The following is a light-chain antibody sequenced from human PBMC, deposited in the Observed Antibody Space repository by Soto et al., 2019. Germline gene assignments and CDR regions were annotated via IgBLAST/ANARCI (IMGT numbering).Light chain of an antibody. CDR3: QRYNDYPYV. CDR2: KAI. Sequence: DIQMTQSPSTLSASVGDRVTITCRASQSITTWLAWYQQKPGKAPKLLIYKAINLQSGVPSRFSGSGSGTEFTLPISSLQPDDFGTYYCQRYNDYPYVFGQGTKLDMK. V-gene: IGKV1-5*03. J-gene: IGKJ2*01. CDR1: QSITTW.